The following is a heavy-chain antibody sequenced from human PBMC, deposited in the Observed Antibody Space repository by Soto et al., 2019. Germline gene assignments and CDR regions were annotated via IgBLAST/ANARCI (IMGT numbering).Heavy chain of an antibody. CDR2: ISANGQGI. D-gene: IGHD1-7*01. CDR3: AKDRNYPRDQFHY. Sequence: PGGSLRLSCAASGFSFGNYAMNWVRQAPGKGLEWVSSISANGQGIYYADSVRGRFTISRDNSKNTIFLHMDSLRAEDTAVYYCAKDRNYPRDQFHYWGQGTLVTVSS. CDR1: GFSFGNYA. V-gene: IGHV3-23*01. J-gene: IGHJ4*02.